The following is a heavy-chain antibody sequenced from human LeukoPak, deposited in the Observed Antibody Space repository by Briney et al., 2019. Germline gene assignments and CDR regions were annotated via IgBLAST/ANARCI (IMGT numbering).Heavy chain of an antibody. CDR3: AKDRHGSGTYYKLPFDC. CDR1: GFTFSSYG. V-gene: IGHV3-23*01. Sequence: GGSLRLSCAASGFTFSSYGMSWVRQAPGKGLEWVSAISGSVRGGSTYYADSVKGRFTIARDNSKNTLYLQMNSLRAEDTAVYYCAKDRHGSGTYYKLPFDCWGQGTLVTVSS. J-gene: IGHJ4*02. CDR2: ISGSVRGGST. D-gene: IGHD3-10*01.